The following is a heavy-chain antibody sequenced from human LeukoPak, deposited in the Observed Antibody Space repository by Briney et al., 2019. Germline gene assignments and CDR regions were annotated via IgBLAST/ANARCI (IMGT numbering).Heavy chain of an antibody. CDR2: ISYDGSNK. CDR3: ARAILITMVRGVFGALDY. Sequence: QPGGSLRLSCAASGFTFSSYAMHWFRQAPGKGLEWVAVISYDGSNKYYADSVKGRFTISRDNSKNTLYLQMNSLRAEDTAVYYCARAILITMVRGVFGALDYWGQGTLVTVSS. V-gene: IGHV3-30-3*01. CDR1: GFTFSSYA. D-gene: IGHD3-10*01. J-gene: IGHJ4*02.